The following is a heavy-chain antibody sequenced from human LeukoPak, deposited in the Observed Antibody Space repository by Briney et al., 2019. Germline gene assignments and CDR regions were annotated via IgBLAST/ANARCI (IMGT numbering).Heavy chain of an antibody. CDR3: ATAGGQLIHGFGYFEY. V-gene: IGHV3-66*02. D-gene: IGHD1-1*01. Sequence: GGSLRLSCAASGFTVSSNYMSWVRQAPGKGLEWVSVIYSGGSTYYADSVKGRFTISRDNSKNTLYLQMSSLRAEDTAVYYCATAGGQLIHGFGYFEYWGQGTLVTVSS. CDR1: GFTVSSNY. CDR2: IYSGGST. J-gene: IGHJ4*02.